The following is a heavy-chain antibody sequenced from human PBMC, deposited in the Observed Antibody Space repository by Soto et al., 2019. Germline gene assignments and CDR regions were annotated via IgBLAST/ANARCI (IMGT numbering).Heavy chain of an antibody. D-gene: IGHD1-26*01. Sequence: EVQLVESGGGLVQPGGSLRLSCAASGFTFSSYWMSWVRQAPGKGLEWVANIKQDGSEKYYVDSVKGRFTISRDNAKNSLYLHKNRLRAEDTAVYYCAREGFRGGRSYAGMAVWGQGTTVTVSS. CDR3: AREGFRGGRSYAGMAV. CDR1: GFTFSSYW. CDR2: IKQDGSEK. J-gene: IGHJ6*02. V-gene: IGHV3-7*04.